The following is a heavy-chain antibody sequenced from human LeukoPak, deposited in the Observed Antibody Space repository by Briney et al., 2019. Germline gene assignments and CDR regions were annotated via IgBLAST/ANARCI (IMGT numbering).Heavy chain of an antibody. V-gene: IGHV4-59*01. CDR1: GGSSNNEY. Sequence: SETLSLTCSLSGGSSNNEYWSWIRQSPGKGLEWVGFMSYTGIYSYNPSLRSRLTISIDTSEIQRSLKLGPVTAADTAVYYCARGDTVMGDPWAQGTLVSVSS. CDR3: ARGDTVMGDP. J-gene: IGHJ5*02. D-gene: IGHD4-17*01. CDR2: MSYTGIY.